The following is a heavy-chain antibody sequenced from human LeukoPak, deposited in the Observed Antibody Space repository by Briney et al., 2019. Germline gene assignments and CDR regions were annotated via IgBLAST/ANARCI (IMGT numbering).Heavy chain of an antibody. Sequence: TSETLSLTCAVYGGSFSGYYWSWIRQPPGKGLEWIGEINHSGSTNYNPSLKSRVTISVDTSKNQVSLTLNSVTAADTAVYYCARQTRYYYYYYMDVWGKGTTVTISS. CDR1: GGSFSGYY. D-gene: IGHD1/OR15-1a*01. V-gene: IGHV4-34*01. CDR3: ARQTRYYYYYYMDV. CDR2: INHSGST. J-gene: IGHJ6*03.